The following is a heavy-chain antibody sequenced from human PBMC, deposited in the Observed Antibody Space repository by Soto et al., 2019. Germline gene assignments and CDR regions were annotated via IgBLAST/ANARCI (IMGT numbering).Heavy chain of an antibody. Sequence: QVQMVQSGAEVKEPGASVKVSCKASGYSFSSHGLSWVRQAPGQGLEWMGWISVSIGHTKYAQKFQDRVTLTRDTSTRTAYMELRSLRSDDTAVYFCTRYSGGATHFDYFDYWGQGTLVTVSS. V-gene: IGHV1-18*01. CDR3: TRYSGGATHFDYFDY. CDR2: ISVSIGHT. CDR1: GYSFSSHG. D-gene: IGHD3-10*01. J-gene: IGHJ4*02.